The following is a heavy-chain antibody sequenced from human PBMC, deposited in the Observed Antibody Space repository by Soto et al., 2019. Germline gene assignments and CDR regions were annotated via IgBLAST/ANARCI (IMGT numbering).Heavy chain of an antibody. CDR3: ARDLNDFWSGYSGTDY. CDR1: GYTFTSYG. Sequence: ASVKVSCKASGYTFTSYGISWVRQAPGQGLEWMGWISAYNGNTNYAQKLQGRVTMTTDTSTSTAYMELRSLRSDDTAVYYCARDLNDFWSGYSGTDYWGQGTLVTVSS. J-gene: IGHJ4*02. D-gene: IGHD3-3*01. CDR2: ISAYNGNT. V-gene: IGHV1-18*01.